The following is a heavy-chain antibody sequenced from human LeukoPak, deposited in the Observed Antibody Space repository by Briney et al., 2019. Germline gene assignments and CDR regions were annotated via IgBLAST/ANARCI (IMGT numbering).Heavy chain of an antibody. J-gene: IGHJ6*02. D-gene: IGHD5-12*01. CDR1: GGSFSGYY. CDR3: ARGPTGSGYVRMDV. V-gene: IGHV4-34*01. CDR2: INHSGST. Sequence: PSETLSLTCAVYGGSFSGYYWSWIRQPPGKGLEWIGEINHSGSTNYNPSLKSRVTISVDTSKNQFSLKLSSVTAADTAVYYCARGPTGSGYVRMDVWGQGTTVTVSS.